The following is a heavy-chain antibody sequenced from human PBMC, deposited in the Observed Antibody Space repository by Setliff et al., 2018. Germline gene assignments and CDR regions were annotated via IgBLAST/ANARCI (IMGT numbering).Heavy chain of an antibody. CDR3: ARDFDSSGNFDY. J-gene: IGHJ4*02. CDR2: IYTSGST. V-gene: IGHV4-61*02. Sequence: SETLSLTCTVSGGSISSGSYYWSWIRQPAGKELEWIGRIYTSGSTNYNPSLKSRVTISIDTSKNQFSLKLSSVTAADTAVYYCARDFDSSGNFDYWGQGTLVTVSS. CDR1: GGSISSGSYY. D-gene: IGHD3-22*01.